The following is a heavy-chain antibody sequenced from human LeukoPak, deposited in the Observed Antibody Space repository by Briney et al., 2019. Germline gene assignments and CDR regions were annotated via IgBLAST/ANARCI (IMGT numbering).Heavy chain of an antibody. V-gene: IGHV5-51*01. CDR3: ARHGEYLESPFDF. D-gene: IGHD2/OR15-2a*01. J-gene: IGHJ4*02. Sequence: KHGESLKISCEGSGYSFTSYWIGWVRQMPGKGLEWMGIIYPGDSDTRYSPSFQGQVTISADKSISTAYLQWSSLKASDTAIYYCARHGEYLESPFDFWGQGTLVAVSS. CDR2: IYPGDSDT. CDR1: GYSFTSYW.